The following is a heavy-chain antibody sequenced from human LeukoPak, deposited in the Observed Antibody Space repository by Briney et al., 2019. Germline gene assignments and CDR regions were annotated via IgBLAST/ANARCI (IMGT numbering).Heavy chain of an antibody. J-gene: IGHJ4*02. D-gene: IGHD4-23*01. CDR3: AKRTTVVTHFDN. CDR2: ISSGGGST. CDR1: GFTLSSYH. V-gene: IGHV3-23*01. Sequence: GGSLRLSCAAAGFTLSSYHMNWVRQAPGKGLEWVSVISSGGGSTYYADAVKDRFTISRDNSKNTLYLQMNGLRAEDTAVYYCAKRTTVVTHFDNWGQGTLVTVSS.